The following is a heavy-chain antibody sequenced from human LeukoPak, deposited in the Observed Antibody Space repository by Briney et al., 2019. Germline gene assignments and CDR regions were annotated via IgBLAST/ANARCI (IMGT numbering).Heavy chain of an antibody. D-gene: IGHD2-21*02. V-gene: IGHV1-69*01. CDR3: ATRGDHFVGVTPTMYNFDY. J-gene: IGHJ4*02. Sequence: KVSCKASGGSFSNYAISWVRQAPGQGLEWMGGIIPIFGTAKYAQKFQGRITITADESTSTAYMDVRSLRSDDTAVYYCATRGDHFVGVTPTMYNFDYWGQGTLVTVSS. CDR1: GGSFSNYA. CDR2: IIPIFGTA.